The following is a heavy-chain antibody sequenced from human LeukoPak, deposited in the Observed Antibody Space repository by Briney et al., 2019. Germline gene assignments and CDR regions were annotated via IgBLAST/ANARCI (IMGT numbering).Heavy chain of an antibody. CDR1: GGSISSSSYY. V-gene: IGHV4-39*07. CDR3: ARLAWGRLDY. CDR2: IYYSGST. J-gene: IGHJ4*02. Sequence: SETLSLTCTVSGGSISSSSYYWGWIRQPPGKGLEWIGSIYYSGSTNYNPSLKSRVTVSVDTSKNQFSLNLSSLTAADTAVYYCARLAWGRLDYWGQGTLVTVSS. D-gene: IGHD7-27*01.